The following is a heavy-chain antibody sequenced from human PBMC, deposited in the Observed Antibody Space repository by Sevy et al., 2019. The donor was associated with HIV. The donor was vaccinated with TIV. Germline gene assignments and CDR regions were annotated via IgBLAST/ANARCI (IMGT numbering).Heavy chain of an antibody. Sequence: GGSLRLSCAASGFTFSSYDMHWVRQATGKGLEWVSAIGTAGDTYYPGSVKGRFTISRENAKNSLYLQMNSLRAGDTAVYYCARGIPAAGTLLYGMDVWGQGTTVTVSS. CDR3: ARGIPAAGTLLYGMDV. CDR2: IGTAGDT. D-gene: IGHD6-13*01. CDR1: GFTFSSYD. J-gene: IGHJ6*02. V-gene: IGHV3-13*01.